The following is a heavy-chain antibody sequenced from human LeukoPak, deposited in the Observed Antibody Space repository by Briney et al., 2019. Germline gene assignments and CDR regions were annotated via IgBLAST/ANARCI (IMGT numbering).Heavy chain of an antibody. CDR1: GFTFGEYA. CDR2: VGAAGSTI. D-gene: IGHD2-2*01. Sequence: GGSLGLSCTASGFTFGEYAVSWFRQAPGKGLEWVSYVGAAGSTIYYADSVKGRFTISRDNAKNSLFLQMNSLRAEDTAVYYCARDSSTYAGPPDYWGQGTLVTVSS. J-gene: IGHJ4*02. V-gene: IGHV3-11*04. CDR3: ARDSSTYAGPPDY.